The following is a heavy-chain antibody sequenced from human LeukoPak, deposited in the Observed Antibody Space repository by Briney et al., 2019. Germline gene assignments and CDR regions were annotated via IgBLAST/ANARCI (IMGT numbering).Heavy chain of an antibody. CDR1: GYTFTGYY. Sequence: ASVKVSCKASGYTFTGYYIHWVRQAPGQGLEWMGWINPNGGGTNYPQKFQGRVTMTRDTSISTAYMELTSLRSDDTAVYYCARNRIAAPTGGRYYYYYMDVWGKGTTVTVSS. D-gene: IGHD6-6*01. V-gene: IGHV1-2*02. CDR2: INPNGGGT. J-gene: IGHJ6*03. CDR3: ARNRIAAPTGGRYYYYYMDV.